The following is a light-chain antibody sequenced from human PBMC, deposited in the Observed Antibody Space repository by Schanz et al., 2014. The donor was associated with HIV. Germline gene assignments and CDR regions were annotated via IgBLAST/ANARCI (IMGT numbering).Light chain of an antibody. CDR2: NTY. V-gene: IGLV1-44*01. CDR1: SSNIRTNA. Sequence: QSVLTQPPSASGTPGQRVTISCSVSSSNIRTNAVHWYQQLPGTAPKLLIYNTYHRPSGVPDRFSGSESGTSASLAISGLQSEDEADYYCGSWDDSLNGWVFGGGTKLTVL. CDR3: GSWDDSLNGWV. J-gene: IGLJ2*01.